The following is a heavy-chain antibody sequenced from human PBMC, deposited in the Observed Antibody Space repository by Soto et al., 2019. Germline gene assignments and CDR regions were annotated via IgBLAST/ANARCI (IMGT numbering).Heavy chain of an antibody. CDR3: ARDESSSSVYYYGMDV. Sequence: SVKVSCRASGGTFSSYAISWVRQAPGQGLEWMGGIILICGTANYAQKLQGRVTITADASTSTDYRELSSLRSEDTAVYYCARDESSSSVYYYGMDVWGQGTTVTVSS. CDR2: IILICGTA. D-gene: IGHD6-6*01. J-gene: IGHJ6*02. CDR1: GGTFSSYA. V-gene: IGHV1-69*13.